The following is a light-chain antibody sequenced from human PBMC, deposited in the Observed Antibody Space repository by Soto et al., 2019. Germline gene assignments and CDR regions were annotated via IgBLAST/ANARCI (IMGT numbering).Light chain of an antibody. V-gene: IGLV2-14*01. CDR1: SSDVGGYNY. CDR3: SSYTSSSSTLEV. J-gene: IGLJ1*01. CDR2: EVS. Sequence: QSVLTQPPSASGSPGQSVTISCTGTSSDVGGYNYVSWYQQDPGKAPKLMIYEVSNRPSGVSNRFSGSKSGNTASLTISGLQAEDEADYYCSSYTSSSSTLEVFGTGTKVTVL.